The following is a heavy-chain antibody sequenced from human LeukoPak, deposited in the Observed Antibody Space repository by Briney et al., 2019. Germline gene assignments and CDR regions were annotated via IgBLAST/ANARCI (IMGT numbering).Heavy chain of an antibody. J-gene: IGHJ1*01. CDR1: GYTFTSYA. D-gene: IGHD6-19*01. Sequence: GASVKVSCKASGYTFTSYAISWVRQTPGEGLEWMGWISLYNVKTNYAQKLQGRVTMTTDTSTSTAYMELMSLRSDDTAVYYCARLGVAGDPSSAEYLQHWGQGTLVTVSS. CDR3: ARLGVAGDPSSAEYLQH. V-gene: IGHV1-18*01. CDR2: ISLYNVKT.